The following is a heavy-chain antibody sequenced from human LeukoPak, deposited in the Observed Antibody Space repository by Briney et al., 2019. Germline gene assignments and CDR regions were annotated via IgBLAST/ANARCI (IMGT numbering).Heavy chain of an antibody. CDR2: IKEDGSEK. J-gene: IGHJ4*02. D-gene: IGHD4-23*01. CDR1: GFSFSDYW. V-gene: IGHV3-7*01. Sequence: GGSLRLSCAASGFSFSDYWMTWDRQIPGKGLEWVANIKEDGSEKYHVDSVSGRFTVSRDNAKNSLYLQMNSLRVEDTAIYYCARDRDYGGNYDYWGRGTLVTVSS. CDR3: ARDRDYGGNYDY.